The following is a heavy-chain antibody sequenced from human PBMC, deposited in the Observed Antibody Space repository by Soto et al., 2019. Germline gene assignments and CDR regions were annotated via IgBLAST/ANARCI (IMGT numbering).Heavy chain of an antibody. J-gene: IGHJ4*02. CDR2: FYYSEST. V-gene: IGHV4-39*07. D-gene: IGHD3-3*01. CDR1: GGSISSGPYS. Sequence: SETLSLTCTVSGGSISSGPYSWGWIRQPPGEGLEWIGTFYYSESTYYNPSLESRVTISVDTSKNQFSLKLNSVTAADTAVYYCARETSWSGYFVYWGQGALVTVSS. CDR3: ARETSWSGYFVY.